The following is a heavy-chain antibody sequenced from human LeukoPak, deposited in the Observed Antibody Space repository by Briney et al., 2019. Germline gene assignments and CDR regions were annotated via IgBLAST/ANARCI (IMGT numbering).Heavy chain of an antibody. J-gene: IGHJ5*02. CDR3: ARHGYSSGSLAWFDP. CDR1: GDSISSSDDF. D-gene: IGHD6-19*01. CDR2: FYYSGST. V-gene: IGHV4-39*01. Sequence: PSETLSLTCTVSGDSISSSDDFWGWIRQPPGKGLEWIGSFYYSGSTYFNPSLRSRVTISVDTSKNQFSLRLNSVTAADTAVYYCARHGYSSGSLAWFDPWGQGTQVTVSS.